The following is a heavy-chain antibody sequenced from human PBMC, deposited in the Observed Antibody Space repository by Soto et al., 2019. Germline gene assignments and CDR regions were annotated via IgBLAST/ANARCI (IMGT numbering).Heavy chain of an antibody. CDR3: EREARNYYDSSGYY. V-gene: IGHV3-7*01. CDR1: GFTFSSYW. CDR2: IKQDGSEK. Sequence: PGGSLRLSCAASGFTFSSYWMSWVRQAPGKGLEWVANIKQDGSEKYYVDSVKGRFTISRDNAKNSLYLQMNSLRAEDTAVYYCEREARNYYDSSGYYWGQGTLVTVSS. D-gene: IGHD3-22*01. J-gene: IGHJ4*02.